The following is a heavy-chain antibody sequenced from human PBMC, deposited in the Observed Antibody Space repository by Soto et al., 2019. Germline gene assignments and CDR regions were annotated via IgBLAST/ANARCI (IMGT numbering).Heavy chain of an antibody. CDR1: GGSISSGGYY. V-gene: IGHV4-31*03. Sequence: SETLSLTCTVSGGSISSGGYYWSWIRQHPGKGLEWIGYIYYSGSTYYNPSLKSRVTISVDTSKNQFSLKLSSVTAADTAVYYCARDYYDSSGYPPPNYGMDVWGQGTTVTVSS. CDR3: ARDYYDSSGYPPPNYGMDV. D-gene: IGHD3-22*01. CDR2: IYYSGST. J-gene: IGHJ6*02.